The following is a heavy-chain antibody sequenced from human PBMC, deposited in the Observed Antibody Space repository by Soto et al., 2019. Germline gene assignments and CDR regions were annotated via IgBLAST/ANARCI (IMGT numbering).Heavy chain of an antibody. CDR3: AHASGRKGAFDY. V-gene: IGHV2-5*01. CDR1: GFSLTTSGAT. D-gene: IGHD1-1*01. J-gene: IGHJ4*02. Sequence: QITLKESGPTLVKPTQPLTLTCTFSGFSLTTSGATVRWIRQPPGKALEWLALIYWNDDKRYSPSLTSRLTITKDTSKNHVVLTMTNMDPVDTGTYYCAHASGRKGAFDYWGQGTLVTVSS. CDR2: IYWNDDK.